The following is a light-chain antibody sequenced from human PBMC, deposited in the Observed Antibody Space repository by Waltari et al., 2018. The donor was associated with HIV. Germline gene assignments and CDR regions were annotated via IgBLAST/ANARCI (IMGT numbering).Light chain of an antibody. Sequence: QSALAQTASLSGSLGQSITISCTGTSRDVGIYSLVTWYQQYPGKAPQLSIYEDHKRPSGVSDRLSGSKSGNTAFLTISGLQADDEADYYCCSYAGDSTYVFGTGTKVTVL. CDR3: CSYAGDSTYV. J-gene: IGLJ1*01. CDR2: EDH. CDR1: SRDVGIYSL. V-gene: IGLV2-23*01.